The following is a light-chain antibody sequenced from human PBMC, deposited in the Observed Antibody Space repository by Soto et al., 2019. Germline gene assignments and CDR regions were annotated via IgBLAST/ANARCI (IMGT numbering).Light chain of an antibody. J-gene: IGLJ1*01. CDR1: SSDVGGYNY. V-gene: IGLV2-14*01. CDR2: EVS. CDR3: SSYTSSSTLV. Sequence: QSVLTQPASASGSPGQSITISCTGTSSDVGGYNYVSWYQQHPGKAPKLMIYEVSNRPSGVSNRFSGSKSGNTASLTISGLQAEDEADYYCSSYTSSSTLVFGTGTKSPS.